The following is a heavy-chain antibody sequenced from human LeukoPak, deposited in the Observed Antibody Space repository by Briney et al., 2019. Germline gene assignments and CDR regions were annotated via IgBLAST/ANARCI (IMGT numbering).Heavy chain of an antibody. CDR2: ISGSGDNT. V-gene: IGHV3-23*01. CDR3: AKDRGC. CDR1: WFNLKNHG. J-gene: IGHJ4*02. Sequence: GGSPRLSLSGSWFNLKNHGMTLVRPPPGKGLEWVSGISGSGDNTYYADSVKGRFTIPRDNSKNTLYLQMNSLRAEDTAVYYCAKDRGCWGQGTLVTVSS. D-gene: IGHD6-19*01.